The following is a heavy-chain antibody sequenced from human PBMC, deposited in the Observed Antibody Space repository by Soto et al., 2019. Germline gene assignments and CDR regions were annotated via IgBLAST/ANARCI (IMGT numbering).Heavy chain of an antibody. V-gene: IGHV3-30*18. Sequence: QVQLVESGGGVVQPGRSLRLSCAASGFTFSSYGMHWVRQAPGKGLEWVAVISYDGSNKYYADSVKGRFTISRDNSKNTRYLQMNSLRAEDTAVYYCAKDLIGVVIIFYYYYGMDVWGQGTTVTVSS. CDR3: AKDLIGVVIIFYYYYGMDV. CDR2: ISYDGSNK. D-gene: IGHD3-3*01. J-gene: IGHJ6*02. CDR1: GFTFSSYG.